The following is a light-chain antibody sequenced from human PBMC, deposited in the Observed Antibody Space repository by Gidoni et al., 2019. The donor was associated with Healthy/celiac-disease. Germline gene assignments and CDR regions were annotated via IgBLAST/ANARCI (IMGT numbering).Light chain of an antibody. J-gene: IGLJ3*02. CDR1: SRDVGGYDY. CDR3: SSYTSSSTVLL. CDR2: EVS. Sequence: QSALTQPASVSGSPGQSITISCTGTSRDVGGYDYVSWYQQHPGKAPKLMIYEVSNRPSGVSNRFSGSKSGNTASLTISGLQAEDESDYYCSSYTSSSTVLLFG. V-gene: IGLV2-14*01.